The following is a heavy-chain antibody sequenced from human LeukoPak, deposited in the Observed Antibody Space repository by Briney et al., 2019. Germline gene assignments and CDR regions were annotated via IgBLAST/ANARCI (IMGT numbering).Heavy chain of an antibody. J-gene: IGHJ4*02. D-gene: IGHD4-11*01. V-gene: IGHV1-2*06. Sequence: ASVKVSCKASGYTFTGYYMHWVRRAPGQGLEWMGRINPNSGGTNYAQKFQGRVTMTRDTSISTAYMELSRLRSDDTAVYYCARDGEVSNYDDFDYWGQGTLVTVSS. CDR3: ARDGEVSNYDDFDY. CDR2: INPNSGGT. CDR1: GYTFTGYY.